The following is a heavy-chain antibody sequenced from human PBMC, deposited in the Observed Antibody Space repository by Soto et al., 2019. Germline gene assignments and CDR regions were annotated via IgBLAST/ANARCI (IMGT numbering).Heavy chain of an antibody. J-gene: IGHJ4*02. CDR1: GFSFSSYG. Sequence: GGSLRLSCAASGFSFSSYGMHWVRQAPGKGLEWVSAISGSGGSTYYAACVKRRFTISRDNSRNTLYLQMDSLRVEDSAVYSCAKAGCSGGTCYLYYFDYWGQGALVTVS. CDR3: AKAGCSGGTCYLYYFDY. D-gene: IGHD2-15*01. CDR2: ISGSGGST. V-gene: IGHV3-23*01.